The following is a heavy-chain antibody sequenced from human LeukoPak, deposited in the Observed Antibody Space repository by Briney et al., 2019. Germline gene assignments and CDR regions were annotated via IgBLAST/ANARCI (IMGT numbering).Heavy chain of an antibody. CDR1: GGSISSSSYY. CDR3: ARVYYSRSYDYWYFDL. D-gene: IGHD6-13*01. CDR2: IYYSGST. V-gene: IGHV4-39*07. Sequence: SETLSLTCTVSGGSISSSSYYWGWIRQPPGKGLEWIGSIYYSGSTYYNPSLKSRVTISVDTSKNQFSLKLSSVTAADTAVYYCARVYYSRSYDYWYFDLWGRGTLVTVSS. J-gene: IGHJ2*01.